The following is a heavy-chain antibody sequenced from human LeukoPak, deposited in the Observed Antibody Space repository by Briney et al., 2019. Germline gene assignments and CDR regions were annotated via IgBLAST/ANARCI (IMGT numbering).Heavy chain of an antibody. CDR2: INPNSGGT. V-gene: IGHV1-2*02. CDR3: ARMPLDYVWGSYRYYFDY. CDR1: GYTFTGYY. Sequence: ASVKVSCKASGYTFTGYYMHWVRQAPGQGLEWMGWINPNSGGTNYAQKFQGRVTMTRDTSISTAYMELSRLRSDDTAVYYCARMPLDYVWGSYRYYFDYWGQGTLVTVSS. J-gene: IGHJ4*02. D-gene: IGHD3-16*02.